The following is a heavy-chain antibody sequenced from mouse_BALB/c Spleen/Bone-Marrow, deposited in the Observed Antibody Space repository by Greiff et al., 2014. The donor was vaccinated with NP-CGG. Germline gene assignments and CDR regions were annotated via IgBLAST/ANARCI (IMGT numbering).Heavy chain of an antibody. CDR3: AKHDTTVVLDY. CDR2: IWGGGIT. CDR1: GFSLTDYG. Sequence: VQGVESGPGLVAPSQSLSITCTVSGFSLTDYGASWIRQPPGKGLEWLGVIWGGGITYYNSTLKSRLSISKDNSKSQVFLKMNSLQTDDTAMYYCAKHDTTVVLDYWGQGTTLTVSS. D-gene: IGHD1-1*01. V-gene: IGHV2-6-5*01. J-gene: IGHJ2*01.